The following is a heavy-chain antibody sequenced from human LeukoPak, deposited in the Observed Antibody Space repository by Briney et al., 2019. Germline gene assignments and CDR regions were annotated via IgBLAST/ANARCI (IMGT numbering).Heavy chain of an antibody. Sequence: GSLRPSLSTSGITFSSYSMNWVRPASGKGPEWVSFISSSSSTIYYADSVKGRFTISRDNSKNTLYLQMNSLRAEDTAVYYCAKTPPLFGELLSDYWGQGTLVTVSS. CDR1: GITFSSYS. J-gene: IGHJ4*02. D-gene: IGHD3-10*02. V-gene: IGHV3-48*01. CDR3: AKTPPLFGELLSDY. CDR2: ISSSSSTI.